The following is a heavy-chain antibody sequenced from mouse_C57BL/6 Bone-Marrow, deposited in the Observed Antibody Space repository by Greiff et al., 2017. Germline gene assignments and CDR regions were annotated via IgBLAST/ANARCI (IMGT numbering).Heavy chain of an antibody. Sequence: EVKVEESGGGLVQPGGSMTLSCAASGFTFSDAWMDWVRPSPEKGLEWVAEIRNKANNHATYYAESVKGRFTISRDDPKSSVYLQMNSLRAEDTGIYYCTRHYGNYEFAYWGQGTLVTVSA. CDR2: IRNKANNHAT. V-gene: IGHV6-6*01. CDR3: TRHYGNYEFAY. CDR1: GFTFSDAW. D-gene: IGHD2-1*01. J-gene: IGHJ3*01.